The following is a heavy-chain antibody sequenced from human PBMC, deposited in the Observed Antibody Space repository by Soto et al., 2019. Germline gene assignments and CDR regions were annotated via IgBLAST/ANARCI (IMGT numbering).Heavy chain of an antibody. Sequence: GESLKISCKGSGYSFFSHWIGWVRQMPGKGLEWVGIIYPADSETRYSPFFQGQVTISVDKSINTAYLQWSSLKASDTAMYYCARRPWLSGYYDYWGQGTLVTVSS. CDR1: GYSFFSHW. J-gene: IGHJ4*02. D-gene: IGHD3-22*01. CDR3: ARRPWLSGYYDY. V-gene: IGHV5-51*01. CDR2: IYPADSET.